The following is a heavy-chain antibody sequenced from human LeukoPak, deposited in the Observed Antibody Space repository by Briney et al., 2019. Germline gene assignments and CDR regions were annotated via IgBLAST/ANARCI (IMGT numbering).Heavy chain of an antibody. CDR3: ATETIGRXYDY. V-gene: IGHV3-21*01. CDR1: GFTFSSCG. CDR2: IGPTGTDR. J-gene: IGHJ4*02. D-gene: IGHD1-14*01. Sequence: GGSLRLSCAASGFTFSSCGFNWVRQAPGKGLERVSSIGPTGTDRYYADSVRGRFTNSRENAKNSMYLQMDSLRDEDTAVYYCATETIGRXYDYWXQGTLLTVSS.